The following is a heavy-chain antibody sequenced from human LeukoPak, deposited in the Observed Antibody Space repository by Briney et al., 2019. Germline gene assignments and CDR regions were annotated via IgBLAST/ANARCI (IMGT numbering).Heavy chain of an antibody. CDR3: ARDDYDILTGYYGWDYYNYGMDV. J-gene: IGHJ6*02. D-gene: IGHD3-9*01. V-gene: IGHV1-69*04. Sequence: ASVKVSCKASGGTFSSYAISWVRQAPGQGLEWTGRIIPILGIANYAQKFQGRVTITADKSTSTAYMELSSLRSEDTAVYYCARDDYDILTGYYGWDYYNYGMDVWGQGTTVTVSS. CDR2: IIPILGIA. CDR1: GGTFSSYA.